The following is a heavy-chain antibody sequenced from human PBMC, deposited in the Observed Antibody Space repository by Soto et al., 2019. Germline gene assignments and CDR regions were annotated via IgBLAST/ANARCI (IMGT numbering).Heavy chain of an antibody. J-gene: IGHJ4*02. CDR2: ISSNGGST. V-gene: IGHV3-64*01. D-gene: IGHD6-19*01. CDR1: GFTVSSNY. Sequence: EVQLVESGGGLVQPGGSLRLSCAASGFTVSSNYMTWVRQAPGKGLEYVSAISSNGGSTYYANSVKGRFTISRDNSKITLYLQMGSLRAEEMAVYYCARGFGWLEYWGQGSLVTVSS. CDR3: ARGFGWLEY.